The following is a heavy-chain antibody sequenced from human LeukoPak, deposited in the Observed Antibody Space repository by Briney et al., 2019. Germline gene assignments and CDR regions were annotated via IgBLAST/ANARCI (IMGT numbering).Heavy chain of an antibody. Sequence: SETLSLTCTVSGGSISSGGYYWSWIRQPPGKGLEWIGYIYHSGSTYYNPSLKSRVTISVDRSKNQFSLKLSSVTAADTAVYYCARTVGSGPFDYWGQGTLVTVSS. CDR3: ARTVGSGPFDY. CDR1: GGSISSGGYY. J-gene: IGHJ4*02. V-gene: IGHV4-30-2*01. D-gene: IGHD3-10*01. CDR2: IYHSGST.